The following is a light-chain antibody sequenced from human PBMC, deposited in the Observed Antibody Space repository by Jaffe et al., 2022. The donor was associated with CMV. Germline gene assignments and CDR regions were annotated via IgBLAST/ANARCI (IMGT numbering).Light chain of an antibody. V-gene: IGKV1-5*03. J-gene: IGKJ1*01. CDR2: KAS. CDR1: QSISSW. Sequence: DIQMTQSPSTLSASVGDRVTITCRASQSISSWLAWYQQKPGKVPKLLIYKASSLESGVPSRFSGSGSGTEFTLTISSLQPDDFATYYCQQYNYYSGTFGQGTKVEIK. CDR3: QQYNYYSGT.